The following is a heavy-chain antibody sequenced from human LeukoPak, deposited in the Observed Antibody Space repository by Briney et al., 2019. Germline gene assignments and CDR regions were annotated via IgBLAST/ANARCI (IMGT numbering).Heavy chain of an antibody. CDR2: IYYSGST. CDR1: GGSISSYY. V-gene: IGHV4-59*01. CDR3: ARSDYVWGSPLFDY. Sequence: SETLSLTCTVSGGSISSYYWSWIRQPPGKGLEWIGYIYYSGSTNYNPSLKSRVTISVDTSKNQFSLKLSSVTAADTAAYYCARSDYVWGSPLFDYWGQGTLVTVSS. J-gene: IGHJ4*02. D-gene: IGHD3-16*01.